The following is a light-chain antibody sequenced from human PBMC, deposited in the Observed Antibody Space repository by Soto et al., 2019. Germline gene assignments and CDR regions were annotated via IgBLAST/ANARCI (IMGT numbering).Light chain of an antibody. V-gene: IGLV2-11*01. CDR1: SSDVGGYTY. CDR2: DVT. CDR3: CSDAGKYTYV. Sequence: QSALTQPRSVSGSPGQSVSISCTGTSSDVGGYTYVSWYQQHPGKAPKVMIYDVTKRPSGVPDRFSGSKSGNTSSLTISGLQYEDEDDYYCCSDAGKYTYVFGTGTKVTVL. J-gene: IGLJ1*01.